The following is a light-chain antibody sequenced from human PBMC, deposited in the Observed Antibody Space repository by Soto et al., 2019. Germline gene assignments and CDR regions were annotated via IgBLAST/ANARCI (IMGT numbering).Light chain of an antibody. CDR3: QQYDNSPIT. Sequence: EIVLTQSPGILSLSPGERASLSCGASQSISSSFLDWYQQKPGQAPRLLIYGASSRATGIPDRFSGTGSETDFTLTISRLEPEDFAVYYCQQYDNSPITFGQGTRLEIK. CDR2: GAS. CDR1: QSISSSF. V-gene: IGKV3-20*01. J-gene: IGKJ5*01.